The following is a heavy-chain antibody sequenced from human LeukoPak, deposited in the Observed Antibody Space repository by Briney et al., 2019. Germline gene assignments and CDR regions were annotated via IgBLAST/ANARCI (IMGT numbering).Heavy chain of an antibody. V-gene: IGHV3-15*01. Sequence: GVSLRLLCAASIFPHSNAWMRWARQAPGKGREWVSRNKKKNEDGIRDYAAPVKDKFTISRDDSKSTMYLQMNSLKREDTAIYYCTPGGGVNVFDYWGQGILVTVSS. D-gene: IGHD3-16*01. CDR3: TPGGGVNVFDY. CDR2: NKKKNEDGIR. J-gene: IGHJ4*02. CDR1: IFPHSNAW.